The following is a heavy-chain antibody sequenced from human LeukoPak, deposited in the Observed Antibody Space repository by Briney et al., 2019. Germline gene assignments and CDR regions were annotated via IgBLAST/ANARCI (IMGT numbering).Heavy chain of an antibody. CDR2: INHSGST. D-gene: IGHD3-22*01. V-gene: IGHV4-34*09. Sequence: SETLSLTCAVYGGSFSGYYWSWIRQPPGKGLEWIGEINHSGSTNYNPSLKSRVTISVDTSKNQFSLKLSSVTAADTAVYYCATGVNYDSTSDYWGQGTLVTVSS. J-gene: IGHJ4*02. CDR1: GGSFSGYY. CDR3: ATGVNYDSTSDY.